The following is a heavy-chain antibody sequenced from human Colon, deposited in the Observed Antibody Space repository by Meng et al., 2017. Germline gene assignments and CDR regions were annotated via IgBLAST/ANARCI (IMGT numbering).Heavy chain of an antibody. J-gene: IGHJ4*02. CDR1: GFMFANYA. Sequence: EAQLVESGGGLVQPGESLRLSCTASGFMFANYAMRWIRQAPGKGPEWVSAISDHGYNTYYADSVKGRFAISRDNSKNTVSLQMSSLRVEDTAIYYCVRKPQSNYYDYWGQGTLVTVSS. CDR2: ISDHGYNT. D-gene: IGHD3-10*01. V-gene: IGHV3-23*04. CDR3: VRKPQSNYYDY.